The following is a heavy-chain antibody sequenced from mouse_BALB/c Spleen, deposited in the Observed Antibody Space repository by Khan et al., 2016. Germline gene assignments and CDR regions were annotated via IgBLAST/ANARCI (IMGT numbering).Heavy chain of an antibody. V-gene: IGHV3-2*02. J-gene: IGHJ2*01. CDR1: GYSITSDYA. D-gene: IGHD4-1*02. CDR3: ASRNWDVDY. CDR2: ISYSGST. Sequence: VQLKESGPGLVKPSQSLSLTCTVTGYSITSDYAWNWIRQFPGNKLEWMGYISYSGSTSYNPSLKSRISITRDTSKNQFFLQLNSVTTEDTATYYCASRNWDVDYWGQGTPLPVSS.